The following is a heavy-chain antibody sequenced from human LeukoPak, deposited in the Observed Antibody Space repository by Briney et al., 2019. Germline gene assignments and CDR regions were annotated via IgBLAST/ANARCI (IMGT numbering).Heavy chain of an antibody. V-gene: IGHV3-48*04. CDR3: ARGGAAAGSYWYFDL. Sequence: PGGSLRLSCAASGFTFSSYAMSWVRQAPGKGLEWVSYISSSGSTIYYADSVKGRFTISRDNAKNSLYLQMNSLRAEDTAVYYCARGGAAAGSYWYFDLWGRGTLVTVSS. CDR2: ISSSGSTI. J-gene: IGHJ2*01. CDR1: GFTFSSYA. D-gene: IGHD6-13*01.